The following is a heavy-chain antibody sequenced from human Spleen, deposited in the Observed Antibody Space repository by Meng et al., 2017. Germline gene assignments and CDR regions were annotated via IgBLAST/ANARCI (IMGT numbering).Heavy chain of an antibody. V-gene: IGHV4-34*01. J-gene: IGHJ3*02. CDR2: INQSGIT. CDR1: GGSFSGHY. D-gene: IGHD2-21*02. CDR3: ARAPTLVVVTAPFRRFVGDGFDI. Sequence: SETLSLTCGVYGGSFSGHYWSWIRQTPGKGLEWIGEINQSGITSYNPSLKTRVTISLDTSKNQFSLTLKSVTAADTALYYCARAPTLVVVTAPFRRFVGDGFDIWGQGTMVTVSS.